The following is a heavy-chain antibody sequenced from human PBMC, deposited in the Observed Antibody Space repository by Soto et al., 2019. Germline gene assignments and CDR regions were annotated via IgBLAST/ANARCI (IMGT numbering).Heavy chain of an antibody. V-gene: IGHV3-15*01. CDR1: GINFNNAW. J-gene: IGHJ4*02. Sequence: EVQLVESGGGLLKPGGSLRLSCLASGINFNNAWMSWVRQAPGKGLEWVGRVKSKSNGETVDYAAPVKGRFAISRDDSRNTVYLHMNNLTTEDPAVYSSTTEMLPVPMWVSFDHEHWGQGTRVTVSS. CDR3: TTEMLPVPMWVSFDHEH. CDR2: VKSKSNGETV. D-gene: IGHD2-2*01.